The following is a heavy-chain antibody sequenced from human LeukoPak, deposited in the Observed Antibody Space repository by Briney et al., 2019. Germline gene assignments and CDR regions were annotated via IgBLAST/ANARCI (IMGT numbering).Heavy chain of an antibody. V-gene: IGHV3-13*04. J-gene: IGHJ6*02. Sequence: GGSLRLSCAASGFTFSSYDMHWVRQATGKGLEWVSAIGSAGDTYYPGSVKARFTISRENAKNSLYLQMTSLGAEDTAVYYCARATYGAGFYYYAMDVWGQGTTVTVSS. CDR2: IGSAGDT. CDR1: GFTFSSYD. D-gene: IGHD4-17*01. CDR3: ARATYGAGFYYYAMDV.